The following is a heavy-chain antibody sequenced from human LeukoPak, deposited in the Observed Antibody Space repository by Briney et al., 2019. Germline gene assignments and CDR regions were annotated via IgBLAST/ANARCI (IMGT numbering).Heavy chain of an antibody. CDR1: GYTFTGYY. Sequence: ASVKVSCKASGYTFTGYYIHWVRQAPGQGLEWMGWINPNSGGTNYPQKFQGGVTMTRDTSISTAYMELSRLRSDDTAVYYCARGAAYLISNPIDYWGQGTLVTVSS. CDR2: INPNSGGT. D-gene: IGHD3-16*01. V-gene: IGHV1-2*02. CDR3: ARGAAYLISNPIDY. J-gene: IGHJ4*02.